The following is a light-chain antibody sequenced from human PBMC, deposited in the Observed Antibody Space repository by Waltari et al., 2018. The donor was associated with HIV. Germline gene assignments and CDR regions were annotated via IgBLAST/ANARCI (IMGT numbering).Light chain of an antibody. Sequence: EIVLTQSPGTLSLSPGDRAIVSCRATQSISNNFLAWFQQKPGQPPRLLIYTSFIRAAGVPDRFSGSGAGTDFTLSINKLEPEDFAVYYCHQYGTAPRTFGQGTKVEI. CDR2: TSF. CDR3: HQYGTAPRT. V-gene: IGKV3-20*01. CDR1: QSISNNF. J-gene: IGKJ1*01.